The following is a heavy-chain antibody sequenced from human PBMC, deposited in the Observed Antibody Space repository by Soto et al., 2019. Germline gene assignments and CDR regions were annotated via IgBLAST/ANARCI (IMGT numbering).Heavy chain of an antibody. Sequence: ASVKVSCKTSGYTFTNYDIMWVRRVAGQGLEWMGWVNPNSGNTGYAQKFQDRVTMTRDRFISTAYMELRSLTYEDTAVYYCARGRRENFAPWGQGNLVTVSS. CDR2: VNPNSGNT. J-gene: IGHJ5*02. V-gene: IGHV1-8*01. CDR1: GYTFTNYD. CDR3: ARGRRENFAP. D-gene: IGHD6-25*01.